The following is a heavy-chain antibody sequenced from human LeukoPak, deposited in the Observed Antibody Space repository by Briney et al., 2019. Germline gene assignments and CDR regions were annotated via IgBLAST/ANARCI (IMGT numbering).Heavy chain of an antibody. V-gene: IGHV3-23*01. CDR2: ISNSGAGT. Sequence: PGGSLRLSCAASGFTFSNYAISWVRQAPGKGLEWVSTISNSGAGTDYAASGKGRFTISRDNPKNTLYLQMNSLRAEDTAIHYCAKVPYSDYGSGRPPFMDVWGQGTTVAVSS. CDR3: AKVPYSDYGSGRPPFMDV. J-gene: IGHJ6*02. D-gene: IGHD3-10*01. CDR1: GFTFSNYA.